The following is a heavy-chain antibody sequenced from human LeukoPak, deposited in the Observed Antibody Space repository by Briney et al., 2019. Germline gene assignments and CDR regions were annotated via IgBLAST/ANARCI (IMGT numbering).Heavy chain of an antibody. CDR3: ARGNKWSFDS. CDR1: GSTLSTYW. D-gene: IGHD2-15*01. Sequence: PGGSLRLSCVASGSTLSTYWMHWVRQAPGKGLVWVSRINSDGSATSYADSVMVRFTISRDSAKNTLYLQMNSLRPEDTAVYYCARGNKWSFDSWGQGALVTVSS. CDR2: INSDGSAT. J-gene: IGHJ4*02. V-gene: IGHV3-74*01.